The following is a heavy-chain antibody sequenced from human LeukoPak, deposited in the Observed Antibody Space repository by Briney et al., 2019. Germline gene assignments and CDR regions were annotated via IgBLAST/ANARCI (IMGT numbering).Heavy chain of an antibody. J-gene: IGHJ6*02. CDR3: AKAGKVRDYGMDV. Sequence: GGSLRLSCTASGFAFDEHGMSWVRQVPGKGLEWVSGINWSGGSTGYADPLRGRFTISRDNAKNTLYLQMNSLRAEDTAVYYCAKAGKVRDYGMDVWGQGTTVTVSS. CDR1: GFAFDEHG. D-gene: IGHD3-10*01. CDR2: INWSGGST. V-gene: IGHV3-20*04.